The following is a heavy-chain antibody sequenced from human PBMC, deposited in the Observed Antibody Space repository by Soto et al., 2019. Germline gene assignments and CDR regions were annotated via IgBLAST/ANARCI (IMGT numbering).Heavy chain of an antibody. D-gene: IGHD2-21*02. Sequence: EVQLVESGGLVVPPGGSLRLSCAASGFNFNRFTMHWLRQTPERGLEWVSYIRGDSGDIKYADSVRGRFTISRDNSENSVYLHLNSLRTEDTALYYCAKERDCGGVCFYFDFWGQGTLVTVSS. J-gene: IGHJ4*02. CDR3: AKERDCGGVCFYFDF. V-gene: IGHV3-43*01. CDR1: GFNFNRFT. CDR2: IRGDSGDI.